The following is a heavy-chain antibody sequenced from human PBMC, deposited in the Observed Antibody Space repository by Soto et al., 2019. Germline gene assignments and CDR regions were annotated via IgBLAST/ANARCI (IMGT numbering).Heavy chain of an antibody. CDR2: INWNGDST. V-gene: IGHV3-20*04. CDR1: GFSFDDYG. J-gene: IGHJ5*02. CDR3: ARGIGSDWSSWFDP. Sequence: GSLRLSCEASGFSFDDYGMSWVRQGPGKGLEWVSGINWNGDSTGYADSVKGRFTISRDNAKKLLYLEMNSLRAEDTALYYCARGIGSDWSSWFDPWGQGTPVTVS. D-gene: IGHD3-9*01.